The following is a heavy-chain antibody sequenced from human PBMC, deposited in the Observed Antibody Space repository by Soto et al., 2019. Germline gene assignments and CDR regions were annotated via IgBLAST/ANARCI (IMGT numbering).Heavy chain of an antibody. D-gene: IGHD6-13*01. V-gene: IGHV3-30*03. CDR2: ISYDGSNK. J-gene: IGHJ6*02. Sequence: QVQLVESGGGVVQPGRSLRLSCAASGFTFSSYGMHWVRQAPGKGLEWVAVISYDGSNKYYADSVKGRFTISRDNSKNTLYLQMNSLRAEETAVYYCARGDSSSWPAYYYYGMDVWGQGTTVTVSS. CDR1: GFTFSSYG. CDR3: ARGDSSSWPAYYYYGMDV.